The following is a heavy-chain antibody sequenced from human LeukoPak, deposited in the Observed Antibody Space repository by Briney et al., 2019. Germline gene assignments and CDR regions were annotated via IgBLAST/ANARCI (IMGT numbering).Heavy chain of an antibody. Sequence: GGSLRLSCAASGFTFSSYAISSVRQAPGEWLEWVSAISGSGGSTYYADSVKGRFTISRDNSKTTLYLQMNSLRAEDTAVYYCAKDHGDYLSYWGQGTLVTVSS. CDR2: ISGSGGST. CDR1: GFTFSSYA. CDR3: AKDHGDYLSY. D-gene: IGHD4-17*01. V-gene: IGHV3-23*01. J-gene: IGHJ4*02.